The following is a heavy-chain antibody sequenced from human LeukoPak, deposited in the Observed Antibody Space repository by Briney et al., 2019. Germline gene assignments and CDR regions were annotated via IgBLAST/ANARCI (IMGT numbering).Heavy chain of an antibody. J-gene: IGHJ4*02. CDR1: GYTLTELS. V-gene: IGHV1-24*01. CDR2: FDPEDGET. Sequence: ASVKVSCKVSGYTLTELSMHWVRQAPGKGLEWMGGFDPEDGETIYAQKFQGRVTMTEDTSTDTAYMELSSLRSEDTAAYYCATILHSGLWFRELQLDYWGQGTLVTVSS. D-gene: IGHD3-10*01. CDR3: ATILHSGLWFRELQLDY.